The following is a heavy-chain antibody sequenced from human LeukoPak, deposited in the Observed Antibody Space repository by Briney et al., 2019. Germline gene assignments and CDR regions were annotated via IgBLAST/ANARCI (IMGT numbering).Heavy chain of an antibody. V-gene: IGHV4-39*02. D-gene: IGHD3-22*01. CDR2: IYYRGST. Sequence: AETLSLTCTISGDSISSSSYYWGWIRQPPGKGLEWIGDIYYRGSTYCSPSLKSRVSISIDTSNNHLSLTLNSVSAADTALYFCARRRYYDSTGYLDWGQGTLVTVSS. J-gene: IGHJ1*01. CDR3: ARRRYYDSTGYLD. CDR1: GDSISSSSYY.